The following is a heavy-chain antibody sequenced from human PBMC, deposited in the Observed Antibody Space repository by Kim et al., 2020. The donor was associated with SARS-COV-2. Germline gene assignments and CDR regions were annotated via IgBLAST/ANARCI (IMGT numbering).Heavy chain of an antibody. CDR3: VREYYGSGSYYQYYYYGMDV. J-gene: IGHJ6*02. V-gene: IGHV3-21*01. D-gene: IGHD3-10*01. CDR2: ISSSSSYI. Sequence: GGSLRLSCAASGFIFNTYSMNWVRQAPGKGLEWVSSISSSSSYIYYADSVKGRFTISRDNAKNSLSLQMNSLRAEDTAVYYCVREYYGSGSYYQYYYYGMDVWGQGTTVTVSS. CDR1: GFIFNTYS.